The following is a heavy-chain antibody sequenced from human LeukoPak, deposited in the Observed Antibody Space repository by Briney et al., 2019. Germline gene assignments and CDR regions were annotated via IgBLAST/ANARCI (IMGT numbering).Heavy chain of an antibody. CDR1: GGSISGSY. V-gene: IGHV4-59*01. CDR2: MYNSGST. D-gene: IGHD4-17*01. Sequence: PSETLSLXCTVSGGSISGSYWSWIWQPPGKGLEWIAYMYNSGSTNYNPSLKSRVTISIDTSKNQFSLKLSSLTAADTAIYYCARGIESYGDYGYWGPGILVTVSS. CDR3: ARGIESYGDYGY. J-gene: IGHJ4*02.